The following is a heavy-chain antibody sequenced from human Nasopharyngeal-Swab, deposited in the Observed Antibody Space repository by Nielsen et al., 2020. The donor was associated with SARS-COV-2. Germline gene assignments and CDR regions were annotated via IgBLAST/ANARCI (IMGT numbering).Heavy chain of an antibody. Sequence: WIRQPPGKGLEWVAVIWYDGSNKYYADSVKGRFTISRDNSKNTLYLQMNSLRAEDTAVYYCARDLAVAGSGSDYWGQGTLVTVSS. D-gene: IGHD6-19*01. CDR2: IWYDGSNK. J-gene: IGHJ4*02. CDR3: ARDLAVAGSGSDY. V-gene: IGHV3-33*01.